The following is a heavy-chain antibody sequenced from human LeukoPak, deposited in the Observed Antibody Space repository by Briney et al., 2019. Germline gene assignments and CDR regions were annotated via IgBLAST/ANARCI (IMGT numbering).Heavy chain of an antibody. D-gene: IGHD6-13*01. CDR2: IKQDGSEK. Sequence: PGGSLRLSCAASGFTFSSYWTNWVRQAPGKGLEWVADIKQDGSEKNYVASVKGRFTISRDNTKNSLYLQMNSLRGEDTAIYYCARNSAPLTIAAVGMDVWGQGTTVAVS. V-gene: IGHV3-7*01. CDR1: GFTFSSYW. J-gene: IGHJ6*02. CDR3: ARNSAPLTIAAVGMDV.